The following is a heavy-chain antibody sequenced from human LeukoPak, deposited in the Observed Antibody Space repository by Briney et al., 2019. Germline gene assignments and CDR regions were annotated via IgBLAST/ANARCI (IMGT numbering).Heavy chain of an antibody. CDR3: ARGIAAAAKQGGFDY. J-gene: IGHJ4*02. Sequence: GSLRLSCAASGFIFSSCAMTWVRQPAGKGLEWIGRIYTTGSTSYNPSLKSRVTMSVDTSNNQFSLKLSSVTAADTALYYCARGIAAAAKQGGFDYWGQGTLVTVSS. CDR2: IYTTGST. D-gene: IGHD6-13*01. CDR1: GFIFSSCA. V-gene: IGHV4-4*07.